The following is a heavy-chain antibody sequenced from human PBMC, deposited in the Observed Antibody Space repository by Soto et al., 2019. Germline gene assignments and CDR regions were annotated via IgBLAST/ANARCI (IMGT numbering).Heavy chain of an antibody. CDR1: GYTLTELS. Sequence: EASVKVSCKVSGYTLTELSMHWVRQAPGKGLEWMGGFDPEDGETIYAQKFQGRVTMTEDTSTDTAYMELSSLRSEDTAVYYCATRLYCSGGSCYPATNWFDPWGQGTLVTVSS. V-gene: IGHV1-24*01. CDR2: FDPEDGET. CDR3: ATRLYCSGGSCYPATNWFDP. J-gene: IGHJ5*02. D-gene: IGHD2-15*01.